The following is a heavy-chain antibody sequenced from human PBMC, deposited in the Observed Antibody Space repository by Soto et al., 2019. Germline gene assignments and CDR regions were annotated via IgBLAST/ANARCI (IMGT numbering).Heavy chain of an antibody. D-gene: IGHD2-2*02. CDR3: ARGDCKTSCYIGF. CDR2: ITSSGGAT. Sequence: EVQLVESGGGLVQPGGSLRLSCAASGFGFSNYAMNWVRQAPGKGLEWVSYITSSGGATMYADSVKGRFTIHRDNAKDSLYLQMNSLRVDDTAVYYCARGDCKTSCYIGFWGQGALVTVSS. V-gene: IGHV3-48*03. J-gene: IGHJ4*02. CDR1: GFGFSNYA.